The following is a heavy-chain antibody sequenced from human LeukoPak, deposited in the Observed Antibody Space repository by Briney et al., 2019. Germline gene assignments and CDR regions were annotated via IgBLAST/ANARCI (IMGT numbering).Heavy chain of an antibody. CDR2: INHSGST. CDR1: GGSFSGYY. V-gene: IGHV4-34*01. J-gene: IGHJ4*02. Sequence: YETLSLTCAVYGGSFSGYYWSWIRQPPGKGLEWIGEINHSGSTNYNPSLTSRVTISVDTSKNQFSLKLSSVTAADTAVYYCARSGDVDIVATGSNFDYWGQGTLVTVSS. CDR3: ARSGDVDIVATGSNFDY. D-gene: IGHD5-12*01.